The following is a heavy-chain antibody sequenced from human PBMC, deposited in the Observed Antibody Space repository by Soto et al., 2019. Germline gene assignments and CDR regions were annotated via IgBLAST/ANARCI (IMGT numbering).Heavy chain of an antibody. CDR3: AKDFYRGVTRAYYFDY. J-gene: IGHJ4*02. D-gene: IGHD4-4*01. V-gene: IGHV3-23*01. CDR1: GFTFSSYA. Sequence: GGSLRLSCAASGFTFSSYAMSWVRQAPGKGLEWVSAISGSGGSTYYADSVKGRFTISRDNSKNTLYLQMNSLRAEDTAVYYCAKDFYRGVTRAYYFDYWGQGTLVTVSS. CDR2: ISGSGGST.